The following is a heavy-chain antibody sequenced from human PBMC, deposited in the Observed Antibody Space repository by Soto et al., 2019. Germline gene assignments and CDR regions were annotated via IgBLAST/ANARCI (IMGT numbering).Heavy chain of an antibody. V-gene: IGHV4-31*03. CDR1: GCSISSGGYY. J-gene: IGHJ4*02. CDR3: ARVPKEYYDSSGYYYFDY. D-gene: IGHD3-22*01. Sequence: PSETLSLTCTVSGCSISSGGYYWSWVRQHPGKGLEWIGYIYYSGSTYYNPSLKSRVTISVDTSKNQFSLKLSSVTAADTAVYYCARVPKEYYDSSGYYYFDYWGQGTLVTVSS. CDR2: IYYSGST.